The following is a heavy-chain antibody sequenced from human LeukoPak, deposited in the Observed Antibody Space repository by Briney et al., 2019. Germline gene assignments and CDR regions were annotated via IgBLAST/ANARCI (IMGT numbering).Heavy chain of an antibody. CDR1: GYTFTSYG. J-gene: IGHJ6*02. CDR2: ISAYNGNT. Sequence: GESLKISCKGSGYTFTSYGISWVRQAPGQGLEWMGWISAYNGNTNYAQKLQGRVTMTTDTSTSTAYMELRSLRSDDTAVYYCASGPPYGGVYYYYGMDVWGQGTTVTVSS. D-gene: IGHD4-23*01. CDR3: ASGPPYGGVYYYYGMDV. V-gene: IGHV1-18*01.